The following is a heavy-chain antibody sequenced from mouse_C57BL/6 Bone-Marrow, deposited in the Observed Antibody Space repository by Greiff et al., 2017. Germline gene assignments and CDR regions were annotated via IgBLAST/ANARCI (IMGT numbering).Heavy chain of an antibody. V-gene: IGHV1-61*01. Sequence: QVHVKQPGAELVRPGSSVKLSCKASGYTFTSSWMDWVKQRPGQGLEWIGNIYPSDSETHYNQKFKDKATLTVDKSSSPAYMQLSSLTSEDSAVYYCARKGWLPYARDYWGQGTSVTVSS. CDR3: ARKGWLPYARDY. CDR2: IYPSDSET. J-gene: IGHJ4*01. D-gene: IGHD2-3*01. CDR1: GYTFTSSW.